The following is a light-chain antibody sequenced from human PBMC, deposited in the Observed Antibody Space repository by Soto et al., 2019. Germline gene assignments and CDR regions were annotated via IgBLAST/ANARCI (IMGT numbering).Light chain of an antibody. CDR1: SSDVGGYNY. CDR2: EVS. Sequence: QSVLTQPASVSGSPGQSITISCTGTSSDVGGYNYVSWYQQHPGKAPKLMIYEVSNRPSEVSNRFSGSKSGNTASLTISGLQAEDEADYYCSSYTSRSTLDYVFGSGTKLTVL. V-gene: IGLV2-14*01. J-gene: IGLJ1*01. CDR3: SSYTSRSTLDYV.